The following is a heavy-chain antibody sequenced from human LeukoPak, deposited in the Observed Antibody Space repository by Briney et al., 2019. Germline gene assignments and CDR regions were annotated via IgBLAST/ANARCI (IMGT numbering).Heavy chain of an antibody. CDR3: ARSLGYCTNGVCYDLPRY. J-gene: IGHJ4*02. V-gene: IGHV4-34*01. Sequence: SETLSLTCAVYGGSFSGYYWSWIRQPPGKGLKWIGEINHSGSTNYNPSLKSRVTISVDTSKNQFSLKLSSVTAADTAVYYCARSLGYCTNGVCYDLPRYWGQGTLVTVSS. CDR1: GGSFSGYY. D-gene: IGHD2-8*01. CDR2: INHSGST.